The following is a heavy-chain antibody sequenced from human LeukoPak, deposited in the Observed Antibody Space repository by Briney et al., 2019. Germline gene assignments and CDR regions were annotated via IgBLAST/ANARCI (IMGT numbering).Heavy chain of an antibody. J-gene: IGHJ4*02. CDR2: INSDGTST. Sequence: GGALRLSCAASGFTFSSYWMHWVRPAPRKGLVWVSRINSDGTSTSYADSVKGRFTISRDNAKNTLYLQMNSLRDEDTAVYYCARVGSVWNFDCWGQGTLVTVSS. D-gene: IGHD6-19*01. CDR3: ARVGSVWNFDC. CDR1: GFTFSSYW. V-gene: IGHV3-74*01.